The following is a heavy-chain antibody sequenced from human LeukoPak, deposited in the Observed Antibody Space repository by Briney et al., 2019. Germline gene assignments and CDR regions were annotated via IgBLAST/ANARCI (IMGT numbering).Heavy chain of an antibody. Sequence: GGSLRLSCAASGFTFNSYWMNWVRQAPGKGLEWVANIKQDGSEKYYVDSLKGRFNISRDNVKNALYLQMNSLRVEDTGIYYCVRGAYYAAYWGQGTLVTVSS. J-gene: IGHJ4*02. CDR3: VRGAYYAAY. D-gene: IGHD2/OR15-2a*01. V-gene: IGHV3-7*01. CDR1: GFTFNSYW. CDR2: IKQDGSEK.